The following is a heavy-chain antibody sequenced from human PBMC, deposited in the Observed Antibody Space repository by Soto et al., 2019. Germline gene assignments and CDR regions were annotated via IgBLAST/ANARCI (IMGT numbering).Heavy chain of an antibody. CDR3: AKRNYIWGSYRAFDP. D-gene: IGHD3-16*02. CDR1: GGSFSGYY. Sequence: QVQLQQWGAGLLKPSETLSLTCAVYGGSFSGYYWSWIRQPPGKGLEWIGEINHSGSTNYNPSLKSRVTISVDTSKNQFSLKLSSVTAADTAVYYCAKRNYIWGSYRAFDPWGQGTLFTVSS. V-gene: IGHV4-34*01. J-gene: IGHJ5*02. CDR2: INHSGST.